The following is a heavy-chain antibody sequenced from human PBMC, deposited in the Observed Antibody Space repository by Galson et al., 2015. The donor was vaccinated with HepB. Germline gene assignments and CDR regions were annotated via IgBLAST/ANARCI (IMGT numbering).Heavy chain of an antibody. CDR3: ARRPRWELTYYYYYGMDA. CDR1: GFTFSSYS. D-gene: IGHD1-26*01. J-gene: IGHJ6*02. Sequence: SLRLSCAASGFTFSSYSMNWVRQAPGKGLEWVSYISSSSSTIYYADSVKGRFTISRDNAKNSLYLQMNSLRAEDTAVYYCARRPRWELTYYYYYGMDAWGQATTVTVS. V-gene: IGHV3-48*04. CDR2: ISSSSSTI.